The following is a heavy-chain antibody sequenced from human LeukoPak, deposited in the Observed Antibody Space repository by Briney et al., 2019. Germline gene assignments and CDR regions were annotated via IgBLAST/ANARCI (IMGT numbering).Heavy chain of an antibody. CDR3: ARCGYSYGRRADYYYGMDV. D-gene: IGHD5-18*01. Sequence: SVKVSCKASGGTFSSYGISWVRQAPGQGLEWMGGIIPIFGTANYAQKFQGRVTITADESTDESTSTAYMELSSLRSEDTAVYYCARCGYSYGRRADYYYGMDVWGQGTTVTVSS. CDR2: IIPIFGTA. V-gene: IGHV1-69*13. J-gene: IGHJ6*02. CDR1: GGTFSSYG.